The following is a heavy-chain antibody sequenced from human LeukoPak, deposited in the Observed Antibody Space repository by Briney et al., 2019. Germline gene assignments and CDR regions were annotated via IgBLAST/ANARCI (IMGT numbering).Heavy chain of an antibody. D-gene: IGHD3-3*01. CDR1: GYTFTSYG. J-gene: IGHJ6*02. CDR2: ISAYNGNT. Sequence: GASVKVSCKASGYTFTSYGISLVRQAPGQGLEWMGWISAYNGNTNYAQKLQGRVTMTTDTSTSTAYMELRSLRSDDTAVYYCARDFDAHDFNYYYYGMDVWGQGTTVTVSS. CDR3: ARDFDAHDFNYYYYGMDV. V-gene: IGHV1-18*01.